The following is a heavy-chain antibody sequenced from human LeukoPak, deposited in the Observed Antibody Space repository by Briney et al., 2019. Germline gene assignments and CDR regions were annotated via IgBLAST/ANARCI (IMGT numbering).Heavy chain of an antibody. D-gene: IGHD3-22*01. V-gene: IGHV4-4*09. CDR2: IYTSGST. Sequence: SETLSLTCTVSGGSISSYYWSWIRQPPGKGLEWIGYIYTSGSTNYNPSLKSRVTISVDTSKNQFSLKLSSVTAADTAVYYCAREVVEGGYFDYWGQGTLVTVSS. CDR1: GGSISSYY. CDR3: AREVVEGGYFDY. J-gene: IGHJ4*02.